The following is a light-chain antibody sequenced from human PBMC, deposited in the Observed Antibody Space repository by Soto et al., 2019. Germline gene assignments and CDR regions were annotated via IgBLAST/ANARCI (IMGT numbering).Light chain of an antibody. CDR3: QQYGSSTWT. V-gene: IGKV3-20*01. CDR2: GAS. J-gene: IGKJ1*01. CDR1: QSVSSSY. Sequence: ELVWTQSPGTLSLSPGERATLSCRASQSVSSSYLAWYQQKAGQAPRLLIYGASSRATGIPDRFSGSGSGTDFNLTISRLEPEDFAVYECQQYGSSTWTFGQGTKVDIK.